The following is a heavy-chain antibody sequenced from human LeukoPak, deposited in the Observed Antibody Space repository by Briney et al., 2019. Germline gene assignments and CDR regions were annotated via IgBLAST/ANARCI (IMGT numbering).Heavy chain of an antibody. J-gene: IGHJ4*02. V-gene: IGHV1-24*01. CDR3: ATLFAPPDILTGFPYYFAY. D-gene: IGHD3-9*01. CDR1: GYTLTELS. Sequence: GATVKVSCKVSGYTLTELSMHWVRQAPGKGLEWMGGFDPEDGETIYAQKFQGRATMTEDTSTDTAYMELSSLRSEDTAVYYCATLFAPPDILTGFPYYFAYWGQGTLVTVSS. CDR2: FDPEDGET.